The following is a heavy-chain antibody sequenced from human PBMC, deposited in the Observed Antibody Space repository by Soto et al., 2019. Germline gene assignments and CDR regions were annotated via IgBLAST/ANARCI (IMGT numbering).Heavy chain of an antibody. V-gene: IGHV4-59*02. CDR1: GASVSHGY. J-gene: IGHJ5*02. Sequence: QMQLQASGPGLVKPSETLSLTCNVSGASVSHGYWSWIRQPPGKALEWISFMYFGGSFNYNPSLTSRATISVETSKNQFSMKLTSVTASDTAVYYCARSYYDSTGFAVDPWGQGTLVTVSS. CDR2: MYFGGSF. D-gene: IGHD3-22*01. CDR3: ARSYYDSTGFAVDP.